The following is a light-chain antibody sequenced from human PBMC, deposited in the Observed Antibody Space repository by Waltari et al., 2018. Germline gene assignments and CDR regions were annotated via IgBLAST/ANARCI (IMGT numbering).Light chain of an antibody. CDR1: QSLLYSNGNNH. J-gene: IGKJ4*01. V-gene: IGKV2-28*01. Sequence: EIVMTQSPLSLPVTAGEPASISCRSSQSLLYSNGNNHLDWHLQKPGQSPQLLLYLGSNRAPGVPDRFSCSGSGTDCTLKISRVEAEDVGVYYCMQTLQTPLTFGGGTKVEI. CDR3: MQTLQTPLT. CDR2: LGS.